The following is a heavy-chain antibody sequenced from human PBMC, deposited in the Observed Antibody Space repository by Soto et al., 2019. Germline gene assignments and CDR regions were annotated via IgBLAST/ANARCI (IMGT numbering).Heavy chain of an antibody. D-gene: IGHD3-10*01. V-gene: IGHV4-59*01. J-gene: IGHJ6*02. CDR1: GGSISSYY. CDR3: ARARITMVREVIKYNMDV. CDR2: IYNSGST. Sequence: LSLTCTVSGGSISSYYWSWIRRPPGKGLEWIGYIYNSGSTHSNPSLQSRVTISVDTSKNQFSLKLSSVTAADTGIYYCARARITMVREVIKYNMDVWGQGTTVTVSS.